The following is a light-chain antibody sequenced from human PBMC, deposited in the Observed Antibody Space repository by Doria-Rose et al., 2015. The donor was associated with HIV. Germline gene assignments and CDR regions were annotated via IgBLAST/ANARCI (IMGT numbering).Light chain of an antibody. CDR1: QDIKIY. Sequence: DIRMTQSPTSLSASVGDRVTITCQASQDIKIYLNWYQQKPGKAPKLLIYDASNLETGVPSRFSGSGSGTDFSLTIDGLQPEDFATYYCLRHASVPCFGGGTKVE. CDR2: DAS. CDR3: LRHASVPC. V-gene: IGKV1-33*01. J-gene: IGKJ4*01.